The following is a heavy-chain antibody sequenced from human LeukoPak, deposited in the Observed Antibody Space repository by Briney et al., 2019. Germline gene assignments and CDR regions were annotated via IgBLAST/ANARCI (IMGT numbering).Heavy chain of an antibody. Sequence: GRSLRLSCAASGFTFSSYAMHWVRQAPGKGLEWVAVISYDGSNKYYADSVKGRFTISRDNSKNTLYLQMNSLRDEDTAVYYCARDVGATLGYFDCWGQGTLVTVSS. CDR1: GFTFSSYA. CDR2: ISYDGSNK. CDR3: ARDVGATLGYFDC. D-gene: IGHD1-26*01. V-gene: IGHV3-30-3*01. J-gene: IGHJ4*02.